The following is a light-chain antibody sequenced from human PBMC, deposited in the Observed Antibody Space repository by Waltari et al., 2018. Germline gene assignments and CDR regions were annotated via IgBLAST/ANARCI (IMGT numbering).Light chain of an antibody. V-gene: IGKV3-11*01. J-gene: IGKJ1*01. CDR2: DAS. CDR3: QQRSNWPVT. Sequence: IVLTQSPATLSLSPGERAPLSCRASQSVSSYLAWYQQKPGQAPRLLIYDASNRATGIPARFSGSGSGTDFTLTISSLEPEDFAVYYCQQRSNWPVTFGQGTKVEIK. CDR1: QSVSSY.